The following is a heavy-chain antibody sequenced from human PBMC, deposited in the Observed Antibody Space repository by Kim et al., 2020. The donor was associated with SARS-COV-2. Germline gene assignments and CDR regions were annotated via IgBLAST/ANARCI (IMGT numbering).Heavy chain of an antibody. CDR2: ISAGKGDT. J-gene: IGHJ4*02. CDR3: AKDATWGRCSGDCSTGY. V-gene: IGHV3-23*01. Sequence: GGSLRLSCAASGFTFSSSAMSWVRQAPGKGLEWVCAISAGKGDTYYADSMKGRFTISRDNSKNTLYLQMNSLRAEDTAIYFCAKDATWGRCSGDCSTGYWGQGTLVTVSS. CDR1: GFTFSSSA. D-gene: IGHD2-21*02.